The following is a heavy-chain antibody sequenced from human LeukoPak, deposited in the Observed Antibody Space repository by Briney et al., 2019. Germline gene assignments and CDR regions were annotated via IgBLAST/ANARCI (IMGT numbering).Heavy chain of an antibody. D-gene: IGHD6-13*01. J-gene: IGHJ4*02. CDR3: AKGVKYSSSWYFDY. V-gene: IGHV3-9*01. CDR2: ISWNSGSI. Sequence: GGSLRLSCAASGFTFYDYAMHWLRQAPGKGLEWFSGISWNSGSIGYADSVKGRFTISRDNAKNSLYLQMNSLRAEDTALYYCAKGVKYSSSWYFDYWGQGTLVTVSS. CDR1: GFTFYDYA.